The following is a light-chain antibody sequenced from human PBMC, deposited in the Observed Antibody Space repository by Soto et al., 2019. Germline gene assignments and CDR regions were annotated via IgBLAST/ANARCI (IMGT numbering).Light chain of an antibody. CDR2: GAS. Sequence: EIVLTQSPGTLSLSPGERATLSCRASQSVSSSYLAWYQHKPGQAPRLLIYGASSRATGIPDRFSGSGSGTDVTLTISRLEPQDVAVYYGQQYGSSPHTFGQGTKLEIK. J-gene: IGKJ2*01. CDR3: QQYGSSPHT. CDR1: QSVSSSY. V-gene: IGKV3-20*01.